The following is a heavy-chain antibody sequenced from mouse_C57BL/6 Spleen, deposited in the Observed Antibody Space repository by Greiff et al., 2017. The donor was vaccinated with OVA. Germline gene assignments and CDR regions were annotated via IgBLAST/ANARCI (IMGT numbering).Heavy chain of an antibody. J-gene: IGHJ2*01. CDR2: LWCGGST. V-gene: IGHV2-2*01. D-gene: IGHD2-4*01. CDR1: GFSLTRYG. Sequence: VQLQQSAPGLVQPSQSLSITCTASGFSLTRYGVHWVRLSPGKGLVWLGVLWCGGSTDYNAAFISRLSISKDNSKSQVFFKMTSLQADDTAIYYCAREDYDYVFDYWGQGTTLTVSS. CDR3: AREDYDYVFDY.